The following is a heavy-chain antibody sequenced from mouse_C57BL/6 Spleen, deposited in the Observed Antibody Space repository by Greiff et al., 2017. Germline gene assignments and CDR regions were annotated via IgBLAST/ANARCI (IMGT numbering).Heavy chain of an antibody. Sequence: QVQLKESGPELVKPGASVKISCKASGYAFSSSWMNWVKQRPGKGLEWIGRIYPGDGDTNYNGKFKGKATLTADKSSSTAYMQLSSLTSEDSAVXFCAEGLGRSWYCDVWGTGTTVTVSS. CDR3: AEGLGRSWYCDV. J-gene: IGHJ1*03. CDR2: IYPGDGDT. D-gene: IGHD4-1*01. V-gene: IGHV1-82*01. CDR1: GYAFSSSW.